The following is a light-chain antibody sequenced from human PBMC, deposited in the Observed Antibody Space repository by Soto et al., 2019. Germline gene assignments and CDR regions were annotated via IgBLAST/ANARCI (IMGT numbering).Light chain of an antibody. V-gene: IGKV3-11*01. CDR1: QSVSSY. J-gene: IGKJ1*01. CDR3: QQRSNWPTWT. CDR2: DAS. Sequence: EIVLTQSPATLSLSPGERATLSCRASQSVSSYLAWYQQRPGQAPRLLIYDASNRATGIPARFSGSGSGTDFTLTISSLEREDFAVYCCQQRSNWPTWTFGQGTKVDIK.